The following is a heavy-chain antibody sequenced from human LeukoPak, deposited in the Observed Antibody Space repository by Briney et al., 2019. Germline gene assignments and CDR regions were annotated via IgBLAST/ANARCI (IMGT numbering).Heavy chain of an antibody. V-gene: IGHV1-8*03. CDR3: ARESIVATIPSDY. D-gene: IGHD5-12*01. Sequence: ASVKVSCKASGYTFTSYDINWVRQATGQGLEWMGWMNPNSGNTGYAQKFQGRVTITRNTSISTAYMELSSLRSEDTAVYYCARESIVATIPSDYWGQGTLVTVSS. CDR1: GYTFTSYD. J-gene: IGHJ4*02. CDR2: MNPNSGNT.